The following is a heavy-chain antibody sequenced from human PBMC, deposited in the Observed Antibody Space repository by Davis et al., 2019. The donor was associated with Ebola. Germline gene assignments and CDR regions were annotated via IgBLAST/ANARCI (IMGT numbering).Heavy chain of an antibody. V-gene: IGHV3-48*03. J-gene: IGHJ4*02. CDR3: ARIITTSAPFDY. CDR1: GFTVTSPH. D-gene: IGHD3-10*01. Sequence: GGSLRLSCAASGFTVTSPHRTWVRQPPGKGLEWVSYISNTGFTLYYSDSVKGRFTISRDIAKNSLYLQMRSLRAEDTGVYYCARIITTSAPFDYRGQGTLVTFSS. CDR2: ISNTGFTL.